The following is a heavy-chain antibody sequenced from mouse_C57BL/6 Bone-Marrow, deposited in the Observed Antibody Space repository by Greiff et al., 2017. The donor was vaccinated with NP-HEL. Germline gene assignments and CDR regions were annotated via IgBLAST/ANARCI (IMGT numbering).Heavy chain of an antibody. D-gene: IGHD2-1*01. Sequence: VHLVESGAELVRPGASVTLSCKASGYTFTDYEMHWVKQTPVHGLEWIGAIDPETGGTAYNQKFKGKAILTADKSSSTAYMELRSLTSEDSAVYYCTRALYPYAMDYWGQGTSVTVSS. CDR3: TRALYPYAMDY. CDR1: GYTFTDYE. J-gene: IGHJ4*01. V-gene: IGHV1-15*01. CDR2: IDPETGGT.